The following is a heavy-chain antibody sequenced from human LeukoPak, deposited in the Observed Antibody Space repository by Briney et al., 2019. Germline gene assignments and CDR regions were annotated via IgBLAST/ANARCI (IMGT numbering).Heavy chain of an antibody. Sequence: PSETLSLTCTVSGGSINSSNHHWGWIRQPPGKGLEWIGSVNYSGSTYYNPSLKSRVTISVDTSKNQFSLKLSSVTAADTAVYYCARHTSIVATISYFDYWGQGTLVTVSS. V-gene: IGHV4-39*01. CDR2: VNYSGST. CDR3: ARHTSIVATISYFDY. J-gene: IGHJ4*02. D-gene: IGHD5-12*01. CDR1: GGSINSSNHH.